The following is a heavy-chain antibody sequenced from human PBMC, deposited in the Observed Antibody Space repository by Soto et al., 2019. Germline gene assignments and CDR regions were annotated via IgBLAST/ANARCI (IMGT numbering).Heavy chain of an antibody. CDR1: GGSISSGGYY. CDR3: ASAIVVVPAGAVGWFDP. CDR2: IYYSGST. Sequence: QVQLQESGPGLVKPSQTLSLTCTVSGGSISSGGYYWSWIRQHPGKGLEWIGYIYYSGSTYYNPSPKSRVTISVDTSKNQFSLKLSSVTAADTAVYYCASAIVVVPAGAVGWFDPWGQGTLVTVSS. J-gene: IGHJ5*02. D-gene: IGHD2-2*01. V-gene: IGHV4-31*03.